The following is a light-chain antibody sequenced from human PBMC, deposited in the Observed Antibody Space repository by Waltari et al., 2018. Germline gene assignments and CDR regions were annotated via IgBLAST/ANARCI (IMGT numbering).Light chain of an antibody. CDR1: SSDVAFYDF. CDR2: DVN. V-gene: IGLV2-8*01. CDR3: SSYAGDNILI. J-gene: IGLJ2*01. Sequence: QSALTQPPSASGSPGQSVSISCTGTSSDVAFYDFVSWYKQDPGKAPKLIIYDVNKRPSGVPGRFSCSKSGSTASLIVSGLQADDEAYYYCSSYAGDNILIFGGGTKLTI.